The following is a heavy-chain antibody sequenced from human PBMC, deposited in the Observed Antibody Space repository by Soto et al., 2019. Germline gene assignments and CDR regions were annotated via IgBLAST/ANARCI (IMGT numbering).Heavy chain of an antibody. J-gene: IGHJ5*02. CDR1: GFTFRSFT. Sequence: PGGSLRLSCAASGFTFRSFTMNWVRQAPGKGLEWVSTISSNSAYIYYTDALRGRFTISRDNAKNSLHLQMNSLRAEDTAVYYCPRDASRDSSARGWFDPWGPGTLVT. CDR3: PRDASRDSSARGWFDP. V-gene: IGHV3-21*01. D-gene: IGHD6-13*01. CDR2: ISSNSAYI.